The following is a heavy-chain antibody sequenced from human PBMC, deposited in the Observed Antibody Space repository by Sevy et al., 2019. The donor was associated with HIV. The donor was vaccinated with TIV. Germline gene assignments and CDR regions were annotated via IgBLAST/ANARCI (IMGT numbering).Heavy chain of an antibody. J-gene: IGHJ1*01. D-gene: IGHD3-22*01. CDR2: IYHTGST. CDR1: GDSINSGGYS. Sequence: SETLSLTCAVTGDSINSGGYSWSWIRQPPGKGLEWVGYIYHTGSTHHNPSLKSRVTISVDRSKNQFSLKLSSVTAADTAVYYCARGCFDSGGYYGGEYFQYWGQGSLVTVSS. V-gene: IGHV4-30-2*01. CDR3: ARGCFDSGGYYGGEYFQY.